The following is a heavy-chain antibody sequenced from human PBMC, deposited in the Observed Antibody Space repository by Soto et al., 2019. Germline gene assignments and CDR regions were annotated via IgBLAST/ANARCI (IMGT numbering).Heavy chain of an antibody. CDR2: IYYSGST. V-gene: IGHV4-39*07. J-gene: IGHJ4*02. D-gene: IGHD2-2*01. CDR1: GGSISSSSYY. CDR3: AGGRSLAAVPAASFDY. Sequence: SETLSLTCTVSGGSISSSSYYWGWIRQPPGKGLEWIGSIYYSGSTYYNPSIKSRVTISVATSKNQFSLKLSAVTAADSAVYYCAGGRSLAAVPAASFDYWGQGTLVTVSS.